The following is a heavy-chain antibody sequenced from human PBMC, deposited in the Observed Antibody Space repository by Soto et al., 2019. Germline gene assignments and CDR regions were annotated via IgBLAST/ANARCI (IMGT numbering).Heavy chain of an antibody. CDR1: GFTFSSYS. D-gene: IGHD3-3*01. CDR3: ARDFWSGADPMDV. V-gene: IGHV3-48*02. Sequence: PGGSLRLSCAASGFTFSSYSMNWVRQAPGKGLEWVSYISSSSSTIYYADSVKGRFTISRDNAKNSLYLQMNSLSDEDSAVYYCARDFWSGADPMDVWGQGTTVTVSS. CDR2: ISSSSSTI. J-gene: IGHJ6*02.